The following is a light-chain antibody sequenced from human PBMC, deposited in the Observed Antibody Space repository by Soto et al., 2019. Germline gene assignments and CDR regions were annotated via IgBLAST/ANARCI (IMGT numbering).Light chain of an antibody. CDR2: DAS. J-gene: IGKJ5*01. CDR3: QQRANCPIT. V-gene: IGKV3-11*01. CDR1: QRVSRY. Sequence: EIVLTQSPATLSLSPGERATLSCRASQRVSRYLVWYQQKPGQAPRLLISDASNRATGIPARFSGSGSGTDFTLTISSLEPEDFAVYYCQQRANCPITFGQGTRLEMK.